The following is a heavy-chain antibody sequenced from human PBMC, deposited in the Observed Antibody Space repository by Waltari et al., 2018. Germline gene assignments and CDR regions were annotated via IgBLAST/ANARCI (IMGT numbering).Heavy chain of an antibody. CDR1: GFTFDDYA. CDR3: AKDIVSGVRGVIDYYYYGMDV. CDR2: ISWNSGSI. D-gene: IGHD3-10*01. Sequence: EVQLVESGGGLVQPGRSLRLSCAASGFTFDDYAMHWVRQAPGKGQAWVSGISWNSGSIGYADSVKGRFTISRDNAKNSLYLQMNSLRAEDTALYYCAKDIVSGVRGVIDYYYYGMDVWGQGTTVTVSS. J-gene: IGHJ6*02. V-gene: IGHV3-9*01.